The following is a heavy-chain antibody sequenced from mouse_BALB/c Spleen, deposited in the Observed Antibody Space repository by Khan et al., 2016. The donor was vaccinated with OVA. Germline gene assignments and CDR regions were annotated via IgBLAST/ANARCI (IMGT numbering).Heavy chain of an antibody. CDR1: GFTFSDYY. CDR3: ARAGYGGFDY. V-gene: IGHV5-4*02. Sequence: EVELVESGGGLVKPGGSLKLSCAASGFTFSDYYMYWVRQTPEKRLEWVATISDGGSYTYYPDSVKGRFTISRDNAKNNLYLQMSSLKSEGTAMYYCARAGYGGFDYWGQGTLVTVSA. D-gene: IGHD1-1*02. J-gene: IGHJ3*01. CDR2: ISDGGSYT.